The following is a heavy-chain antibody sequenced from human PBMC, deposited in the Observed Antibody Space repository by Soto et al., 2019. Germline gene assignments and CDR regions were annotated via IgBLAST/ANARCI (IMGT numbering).Heavy chain of an antibody. J-gene: IGHJ6*02. V-gene: IGHV3-23*01. CDR2: ISGSGGST. CDR3: AAENVDTAMVPLPYYYYGMDV. D-gene: IGHD5-18*01. CDR1: GFTFSSYA. Sequence: PVGSLRLSCAASGFTFSSYAMSWVRQAPGKGLEWVSAISGSGGSTYYADSVKGRFTISRDNSKNTLYLQMNSLRAEDTAVYYCAAENVDTAMVPLPYYYYGMDVWGQGTTVTVSS.